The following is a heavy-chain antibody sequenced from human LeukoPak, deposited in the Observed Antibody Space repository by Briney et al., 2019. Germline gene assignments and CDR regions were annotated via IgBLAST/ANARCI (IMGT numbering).Heavy chain of an antibody. V-gene: IGHV4-59*01. J-gene: IGHJ5*02. CDR2: ISYSGST. CDR3: ARSRWSDP. Sequence: SETLSLTCTVSGGSISSYYWSWIRQPPGKGLEWIGYISYSGSTNYNPSLKSRVTISVDTSKNQFSLKLTSVTAADTAVYYCARSRWSDPWGQGTLVTVSS. CDR1: GGSISSYY.